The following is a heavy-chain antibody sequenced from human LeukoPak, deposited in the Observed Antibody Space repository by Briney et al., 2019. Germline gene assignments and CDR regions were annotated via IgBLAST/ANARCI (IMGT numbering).Heavy chain of an antibody. J-gene: IGHJ4*02. Sequence: GGSLRLSCAASGFTFDDYTMHWVRQAPGKGLEWVSLISWDGGSTYYADSVKGRFTISRDNSKNSLYLQMNSLRTEDTALYYCAKESVGGGYFDYWGQGTLVTVSS. CDR1: GFTFDDYT. CDR3: AKESVGGGYFDY. V-gene: IGHV3-43*01. D-gene: IGHD3-16*01. CDR2: ISWDGGST.